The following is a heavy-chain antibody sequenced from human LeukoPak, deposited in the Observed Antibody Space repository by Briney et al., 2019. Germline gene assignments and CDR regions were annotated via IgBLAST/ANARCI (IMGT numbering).Heavy chain of an antibody. V-gene: IGHV1-69*05. Sequence: ASVKVSCKASGGTFSCYAISWVRQAPGQGLEWMGGIIPIFGTANYAQKFQGRVTITTDESTSTAYMELSSLRSEDTAVYYCASVPSGYCSGGSCYYDYWGQGTLVTVSS. CDR1: GGTFSCYA. CDR3: ASVPSGYCSGGSCYYDY. J-gene: IGHJ4*02. D-gene: IGHD2-15*01. CDR2: IIPIFGTA.